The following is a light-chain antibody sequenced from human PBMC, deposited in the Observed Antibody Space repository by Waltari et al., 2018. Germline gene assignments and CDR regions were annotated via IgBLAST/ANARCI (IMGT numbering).Light chain of an antibody. J-gene: IGKJ1*01. Sequence: ENVLATSPVTLSLSLGESATVSCRARQSVSRALAWYQQKPGQAPRLLIYGASTRATGIPDRFSGSGSGTDFSLTISRLEPDDFAVFYCQHYLRLPVTFGQGTTVEI. V-gene: IGKV3-20*01. CDR2: GAS. CDR3: QHYLRLPVT. CDR1: QSVSRA.